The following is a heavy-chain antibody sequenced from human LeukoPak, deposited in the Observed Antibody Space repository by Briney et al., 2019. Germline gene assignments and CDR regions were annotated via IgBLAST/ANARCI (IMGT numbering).Heavy chain of an antibody. CDR2: INPSGGST. D-gene: IGHD5-18*01. V-gene: IGHV1-46*01. CDR3: TTIPRGYSYGYLFDY. J-gene: IGHJ4*02. CDR1: GYTFTSYY. Sequence: ASVKVSCKASGYTFTSYYMHWVRQAPGQGLEWMGIINPSGGSTSYAQKFQGRVTMTRDMSTSTVYMELSSLRSEDTAVYYCTTIPRGYSYGYLFDYWGQGTLVTVSS.